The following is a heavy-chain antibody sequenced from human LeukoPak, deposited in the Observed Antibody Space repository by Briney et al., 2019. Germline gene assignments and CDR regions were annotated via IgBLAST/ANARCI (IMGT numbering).Heavy chain of an antibody. Sequence: SETLSLTCTVSGGSISSYYWSWIRQPPGKGLEWIGYIYYSGSTNYNPSLKSRVTISVDTSKNQFSLKLSSVTAADTAVYYCAKGWGDTSSWSPWDFDYWGQGTLVTVSS. J-gene: IGHJ4*02. CDR2: IYYSGST. D-gene: IGHD6-13*01. CDR3: AKGWGDTSSWSPWDFDY. CDR1: GGSISSYY. V-gene: IGHV4-59*01.